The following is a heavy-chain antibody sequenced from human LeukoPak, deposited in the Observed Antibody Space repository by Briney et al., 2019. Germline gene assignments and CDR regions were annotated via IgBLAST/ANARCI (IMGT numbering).Heavy chain of an antibody. D-gene: IGHD6-19*01. V-gene: IGHV4-59*01. J-gene: IGHJ4*02. CDR3: ARTSTGYSSGGDLDY. CDR2: IYYSGST. CDR1: GGSISSYY. Sequence: SETLSLTCTVSGGSISSYYWSWIRQPPGKGLEWIGYIYYSGSTNYNPSLKSRVTISVDTSKNQFSLKLSSVTAADTAVYYCARTSTGYSSGGDLDYWGQGTLVTVSS.